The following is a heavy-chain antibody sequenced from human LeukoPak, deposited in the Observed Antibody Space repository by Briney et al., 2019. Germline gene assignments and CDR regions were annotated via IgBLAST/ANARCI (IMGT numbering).Heavy chain of an antibody. V-gene: IGHV3-53*04. J-gene: IGHJ3*02. CDR2: IYSGGST. D-gene: IGHD2-15*01. Sequence: PGGALRLSCAAAWFTLSSYCLHGGRPAPREGVGGGSVIYSGGSTYYADSVKGRFTISRHNSKNTLYLQMNSLRAEDTAVYYCARGPSGSGPSDDAFDIWGQGTMVTVSS. CDR3: ARGPSGSGPSDDAFDI. CDR1: WFTLSSYC.